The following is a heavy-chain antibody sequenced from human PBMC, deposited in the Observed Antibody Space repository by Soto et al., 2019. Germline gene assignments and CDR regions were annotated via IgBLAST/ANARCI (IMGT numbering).Heavy chain of an antibody. CDR2: INHSGST. CDR1: GGSFSGYY. Sequence: QVQLQQWGAGLLKPSETLSLTCAVYGGSFSGYYWSWIRQPPGKGLEWIGEINHSGSTNCNPSLKSRVTISVDTSTNQFSLKLSSVTAADTAVYYCASATDSSAYYCFDPWGQGTLVTVYS. J-gene: IGHJ5*02. D-gene: IGHD3-22*01. CDR3: ASATDSSAYYCFDP. V-gene: IGHV4-34*01.